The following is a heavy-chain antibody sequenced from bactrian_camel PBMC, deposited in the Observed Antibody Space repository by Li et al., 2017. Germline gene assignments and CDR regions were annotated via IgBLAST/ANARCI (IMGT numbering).Heavy chain of an antibody. V-gene: IGHV3S31*01. Sequence: VQLVESGGGLVQPGGSLRLSCAASGFTFRRHAMSWVRQAPGKGLEWISDINIGGTKQYYADSVKGRFTISRDNAKNTVYLQMNSLKPEDTGMYYCALEREYGGICPTPVLGYWGQGTQVTVS. CDR3: ALEREYGGICPTPVLGY. D-gene: IGHD6*01. CDR2: INIGGTKQ. J-gene: IGHJ6*01. CDR1: GFTFRRHA.